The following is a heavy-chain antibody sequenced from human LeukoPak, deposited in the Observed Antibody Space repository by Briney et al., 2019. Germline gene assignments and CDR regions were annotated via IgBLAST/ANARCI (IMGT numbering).Heavy chain of an antibody. CDR3: AREACSDGVCYFEY. V-gene: IGHV1-18*01. CDR1: GYTFTNYG. CDR2: ISAYNGDT. D-gene: IGHD2-8*01. Sequence: ASVKVSCKASGYTFTNYGFSWVRQAPGEGLEWMGWISAYNGDTKYAQKFQGRVTITTDTSATTVYMELGGLRFDDAAVYYCAREACSDGVCYFEYWGQGTLVTVSS. J-gene: IGHJ4*02.